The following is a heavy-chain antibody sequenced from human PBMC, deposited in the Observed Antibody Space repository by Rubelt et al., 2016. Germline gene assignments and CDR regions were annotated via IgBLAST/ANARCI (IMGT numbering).Heavy chain of an antibody. D-gene: IGHD3-3*01. CDR1: GFTFSSYW. Sequence: EVQLVESGGGLVQPGGSLRLSCAASGFTFSSYWMSWVRQAPGKGLEWVATIKQDGSEKYYVDSVKGRFTISRDNAKNSLYLQMNSLRAEDTAVYYCARVSFWWRTYYFGNWGQGTLVTVSS. CDR3: ARVSFWWRTYYFGN. CDR2: IKQDGSEK. J-gene: IGHJ4*02. V-gene: IGHV3-7*02.